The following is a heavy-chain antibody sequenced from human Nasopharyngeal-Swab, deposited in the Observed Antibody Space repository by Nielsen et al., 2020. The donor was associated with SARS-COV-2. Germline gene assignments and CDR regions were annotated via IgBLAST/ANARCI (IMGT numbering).Heavy chain of an antibody. CDR3: ARDTRTGSIIWHLDY. D-gene: IGHD1-14*01. CDR2: ILHDGTNK. CDR1: GLNLSSNA. Sequence: GGSLRLSCVVSGLNLSSNAIHWVRQAPGKGLEWVAVILHDGTNKYYADSVKGRFTISRDNSKKTLYLQRNNLRPEDTALYYCARDTRTGSIIWHLDYWGQGTQVTVSS. V-gene: IGHV3-30-3*01. J-gene: IGHJ4*02.